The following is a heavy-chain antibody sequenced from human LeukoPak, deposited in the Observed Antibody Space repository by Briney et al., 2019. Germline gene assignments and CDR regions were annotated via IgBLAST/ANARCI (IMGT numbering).Heavy chain of an antibody. CDR1: GYTFTNYG. V-gene: IGHV1-18*01. J-gene: IGHJ6*02. CDR2: ISAYNGNK. CDR3: AREGLNYDSSGYYLHYYYGMDV. Sequence: GASVKVSCKASGYTFTNYGISWVRQAPGQGLECMGWISAYNGNKNYAQKLTGRVTMPTDTSTSTAYMELRSLISDDTAVYYCAREGLNYDSSGYYLHYYYGMDVWGQGTRSPSP. D-gene: IGHD3-22*01.